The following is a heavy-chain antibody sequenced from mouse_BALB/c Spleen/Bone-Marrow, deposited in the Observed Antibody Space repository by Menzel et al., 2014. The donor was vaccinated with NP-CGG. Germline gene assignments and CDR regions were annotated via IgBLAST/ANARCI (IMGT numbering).Heavy chain of an antibody. Sequence: VQLQQSGAELVKPGASVKLSCTASGFNIKDTYMHWVKQRPEQGLEWIGRIDPANGNTKYDPKFQGKATITADTSSNPGYLQLSSLTSEDTAVYYCARWEYYAMDYWGQGTSVTVSS. CDR3: ARWEYYAMDY. D-gene: IGHD4-1*01. CDR1: GFNIKDTY. V-gene: IGHV14-3*02. J-gene: IGHJ4*01. CDR2: IDPANGNT.